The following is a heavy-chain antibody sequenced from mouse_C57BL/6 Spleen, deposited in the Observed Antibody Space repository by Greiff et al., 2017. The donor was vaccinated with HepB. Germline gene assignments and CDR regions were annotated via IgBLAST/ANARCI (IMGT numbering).Heavy chain of an antibody. CDR1: GFTFSDYG. CDR2: ISSGSSTI. D-gene: IGHD4-1*01. V-gene: IGHV5-17*01. Sequence: EVMLVESGGGLVKPGGSLKLSCAASGFTFSDYGMHWVRQAPEKGLEWVAYISSGSSTIYYADTVKGRFTISRDNAKNTLFLQMTSLRSEDTAMYYCARKNWDLYFDVWGTGTTVTVSS. CDR3: ARKNWDLYFDV. J-gene: IGHJ1*03.